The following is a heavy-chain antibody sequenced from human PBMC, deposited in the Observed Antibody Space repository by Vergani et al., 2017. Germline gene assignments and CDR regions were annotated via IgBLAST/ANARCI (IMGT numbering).Heavy chain of an antibody. Sequence: QVQMVQSGSEVKKPGSSVKVSCKASGGTFSRYTITWVRQAPGQGLEWMGRIIPILGIANYAQKFQGRVTITADKSTSTAYMELSSLRSEDTAVYYCASSNPGDAGGSDYWGQGTRVTVSS. CDR2: IIPILGIA. J-gene: IGHJ4*02. D-gene: IGHD3-16*01. CDR3: ASSNPGDAGGSDY. CDR1: GGTFSRYT. V-gene: IGHV1-69*02.